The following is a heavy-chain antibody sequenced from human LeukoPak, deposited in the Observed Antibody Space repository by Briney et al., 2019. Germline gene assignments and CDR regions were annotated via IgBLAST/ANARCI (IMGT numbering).Heavy chain of an antibody. CDR2: ISGSGGNT. J-gene: IGHJ6*03. V-gene: IGHV3-23*01. Sequence: GGSLRLSCAASGLTFSSYAMSWVRQAPGKGLEWVSAISGSGGNTYYADSVKGRFTISRDNSKNTLYLQMNSLRAEDTAVYYCAERYGDSYYYYMDVWGKGTTVTVSS. D-gene: IGHD4-17*01. CDR3: AERYGDSYYYYMDV. CDR1: GLTFSSYA.